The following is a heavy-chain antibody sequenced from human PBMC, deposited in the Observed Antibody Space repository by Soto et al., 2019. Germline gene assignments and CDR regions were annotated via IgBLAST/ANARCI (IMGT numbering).Heavy chain of an antibody. CDR2: ISPYNGKT. CDR1: GYTFTEYG. CDR3: ARADYGDTKIYSFDH. Sequence: ASVKVSCKTSGYTFTEYGISWFRQAPGQGLKWMGWISPYNGKTNYIQEFQDRVTITTDTSSTTVYMDLRTLKSDDTAIYFCARADYGDTKIYSFDHWGQGTLVTVSS. D-gene: IGHD4-17*01. V-gene: IGHV1-18*01. J-gene: IGHJ4*02.